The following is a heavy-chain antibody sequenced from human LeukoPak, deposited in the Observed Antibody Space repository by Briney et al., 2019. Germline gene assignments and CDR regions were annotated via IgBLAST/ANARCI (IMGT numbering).Heavy chain of an antibody. Sequence: ASVKVSCEASGGTFSSYAISWVRQAPGQGLEWMGGIIPIFGTANYAQKFQGRVTITADESTSTAYMELSSLRSEDTAVYYCARGGYYYDSSGYFPALDYWGQGTLVTVSS. CDR1: GGTFSSYA. CDR3: ARGGYYYDSSGYFPALDY. D-gene: IGHD3-22*01. V-gene: IGHV1-69*13. CDR2: IIPIFGTA. J-gene: IGHJ4*02.